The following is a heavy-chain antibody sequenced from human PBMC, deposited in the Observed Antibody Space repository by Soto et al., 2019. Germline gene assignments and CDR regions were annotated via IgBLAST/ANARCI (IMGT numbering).Heavy chain of an antibody. CDR2: IYYSGST. V-gene: IGHV4-30-4*01. D-gene: IGHD1-7*01. J-gene: IGHJ4*02. CDR3: AREHNWNYGY. CDR1: GGSISSGDYY. Sequence: SETLSLTGTVSGGSISSGDYYWSCIRQPPGKGLEWIGYIYYSGSTDYNPSLKSRVTISVETSKNQFSLKLSSVTAADTPAYYCAREHNWNYGYWRQGTLVTVSS.